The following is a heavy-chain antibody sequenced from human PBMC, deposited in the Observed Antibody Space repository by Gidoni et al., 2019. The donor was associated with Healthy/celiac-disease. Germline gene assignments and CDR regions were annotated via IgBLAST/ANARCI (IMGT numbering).Heavy chain of an antibody. Sequence: EVQLLESGGGLLQPGGSLILSCAASGFTFSIYARSWVRQAPGQGLGWVSAIIGCGGSTYCADSVKGRFTISRDNSNNTLYLQMNSLRAEDTAVYYCAKDLLVGASYYYYYGMDVWGQGTTVTVSS. CDR3: AKDLLVGASYYYYYGMDV. CDR2: IIGCGGST. D-gene: IGHD1-26*01. CDR1: GFTFSIYA. J-gene: IGHJ6*02. V-gene: IGHV3-23*01.